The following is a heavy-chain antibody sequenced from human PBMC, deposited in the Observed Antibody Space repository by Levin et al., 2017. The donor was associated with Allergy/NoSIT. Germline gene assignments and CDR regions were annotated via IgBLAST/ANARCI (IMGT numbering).Heavy chain of an antibody. CDR3: AKKQDGVFPLDP. V-gene: IGHV4-28*06. Sequence: SETLSLTCGVSGYPISSGNWWGWIRQPPGKGLEWIGYIYHSGSTHYNPSLKSRVTMSVDTSKNQFSLKLSSVTALDTALYYCAKKQDGVFPLDPWGQGTLVTVSS. D-gene: IGHD3-3*01. J-gene: IGHJ5*02. CDR1: GYPISSGNW. CDR2: IYHSGST.